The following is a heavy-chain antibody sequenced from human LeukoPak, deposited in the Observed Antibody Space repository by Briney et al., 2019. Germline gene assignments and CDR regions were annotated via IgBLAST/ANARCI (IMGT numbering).Heavy chain of an antibody. V-gene: IGHV1-18*01. CDR1: GYTFTSYG. CDR2: ISAYNGNT. J-gene: IGHJ4*02. D-gene: IGHD3-3*01. CDR3: ARGYYDFWSGYHDYFDY. Sequence: GASVKVSCKASGYTFTSYGISWVRQAPGQGLEWMGWISAYNGNTNYAQKLQGRVTMTTDTSTSTAYMELRSLRSDDTAVYYCARGYYDFWSGYHDYFDYWGQGTLVTVSS.